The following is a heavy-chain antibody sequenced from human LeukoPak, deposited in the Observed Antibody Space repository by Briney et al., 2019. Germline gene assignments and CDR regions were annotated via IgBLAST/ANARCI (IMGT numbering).Heavy chain of an antibody. J-gene: IGHJ4*02. CDR3: AREECSGGSCYSPHFDY. D-gene: IGHD2-15*01. CDR1: GFTFSRHG. V-gene: IGHV3-30*19. Sequence: PGGSLRLSCAASGFTFSRHGMHWVRQAPGKGLEWVAVISYDGSNKYYADSVKGRFTISRDNSKNTLYLQMNSLRAEDTAVYYCAREECSGGSCYSPHFDYWGQGTLVTVSS. CDR2: ISYDGSNK.